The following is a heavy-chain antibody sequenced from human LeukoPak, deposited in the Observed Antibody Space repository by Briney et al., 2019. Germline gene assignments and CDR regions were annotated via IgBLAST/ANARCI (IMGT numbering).Heavy chain of an antibody. V-gene: IGHV3-30*03. D-gene: IGHD1-26*01. CDR2: ISYDGSNK. J-gene: IGHJ4*02. CDR3: ALPDAGSGLNPGY. Sequence: PGGSLRLSCAASGFTFSSYGMHWVRQAPGKGLEWVAVISYDGSNKYYADSVKGRFTISRDNSKNTLYLQMNSLRAEDTAVYYCALPDAGSGLNPGYWGQGTLVTVSS. CDR1: GFTFSSYG.